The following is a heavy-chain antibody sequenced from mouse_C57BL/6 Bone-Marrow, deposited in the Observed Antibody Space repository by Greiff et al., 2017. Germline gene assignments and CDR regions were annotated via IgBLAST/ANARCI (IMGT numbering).Heavy chain of an antibody. CDR3: AREGWLLKYDAMDY. CDR2: IHPNSGST. J-gene: IGHJ4*01. CDR1: GYTFTSYW. V-gene: IGHV1-64*01. D-gene: IGHD2-3*01. Sequence: QVQLQQPGAELVKPGASVKLSCKASGYTFTSYWMHWVKQRPGQGLEWIGMIHPNSGSTNYNEKFKSKATLTVDKSSSTAYMQLSSLTSEDSAVYYCAREGWLLKYDAMDYWGQGTSVTVSS.